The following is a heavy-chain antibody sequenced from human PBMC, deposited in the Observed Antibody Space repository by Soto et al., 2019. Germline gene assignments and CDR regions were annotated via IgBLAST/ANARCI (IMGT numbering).Heavy chain of an antibody. CDR1: GFTFSYYT. Sequence: EVQLLESGGGLVQPGGSLRLSCVAPGFTFSYYTMSWVRHAPGKGLEGVSGISNSGDTIYYADSVKGRFTISRDNFKNSLYLNMNSLSADDAAVYCWAVPVTAPPRYDYDDMDVWGQGTTVTVSS. V-gene: IGHV3-23*01. CDR2: ISNSGDTI. J-gene: IGHJ6*02. D-gene: IGHD6-6*01. CDR3: AVPVTAPPRYDYDDMDV.